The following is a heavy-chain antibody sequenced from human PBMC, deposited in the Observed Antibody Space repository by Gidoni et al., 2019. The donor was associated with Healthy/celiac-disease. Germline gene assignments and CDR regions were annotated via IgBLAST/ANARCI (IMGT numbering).Heavy chain of an antibody. CDR1: GVTFSSYS. CDR3: ARERAEGELLPADY. V-gene: IGHV3-21*01. Sequence: EVQLVESGRGLVKPGGSLRLSCAASGVTFSSYSMKWLRQAPGKGLEWVSSISSSSSYIYYADSVKGRFTISRDNAKNSLYLQMNSLRAEDTAVYYCARERAEGELLPADYWGQGTLVTVSS. J-gene: IGHJ4*02. D-gene: IGHD1-7*01. CDR2: ISSSSSYI.